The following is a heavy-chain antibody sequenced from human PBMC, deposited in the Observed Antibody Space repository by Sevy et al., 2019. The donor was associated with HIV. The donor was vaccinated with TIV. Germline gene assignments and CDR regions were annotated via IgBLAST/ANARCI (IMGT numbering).Heavy chain of an antibody. CDR3: AALAVAGNDPLDY. J-gene: IGHJ4*02. Sequence: GGSLRLSCAASGFTFSSYSMNWVRQAPGKGLEWVSSISSSSSYIYYADSVKGRFTISRDNAKNSLYLQMNSLRAGDTAVYYCAALAVAGNDPLDYWGQGTLVTVSS. CDR1: GFTFSSYS. D-gene: IGHD6-19*01. CDR2: ISSSSSYI. V-gene: IGHV3-21*01.